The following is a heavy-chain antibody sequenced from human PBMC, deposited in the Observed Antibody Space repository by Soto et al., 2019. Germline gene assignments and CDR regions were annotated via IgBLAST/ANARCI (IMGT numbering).Heavy chain of an antibody. Sequence: QLQLQESGPGLVKPSETLSLTCTVSGGSISSSRYYWGWIRQPPGKGLEWIGNIFYSGSTYYNPALKSRVTIFVATSKNQFSLKLSSVTAADTAVYYCARLGLDGMAVWGQGTTVTVSS. CDR3: ARLGLDGMAV. V-gene: IGHV4-39*01. CDR1: GGSISSSRYY. CDR2: IFYSGST. J-gene: IGHJ6*02.